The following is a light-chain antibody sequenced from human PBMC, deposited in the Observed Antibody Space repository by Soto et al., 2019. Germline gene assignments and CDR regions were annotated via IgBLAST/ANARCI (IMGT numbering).Light chain of an antibody. CDR2: EVS. CDR3: LSYTITSILV. Sequence: QSALTQPPSASGSPGQSVTISCTGTTGDIGAFNYVSWFQQHPGTAPKLIIFEVSNRPSGVSNRFSGSKSGNTASLTISGLQTEDEADYYCLSYTITSILVFGGGTKVTVL. CDR1: TGDIGAFNY. J-gene: IGLJ3*02. V-gene: IGLV2-14*01.